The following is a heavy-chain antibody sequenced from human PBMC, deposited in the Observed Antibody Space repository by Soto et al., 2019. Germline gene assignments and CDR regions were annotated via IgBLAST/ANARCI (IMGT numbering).Heavy chain of an antibody. D-gene: IGHD3-16*02. CDR2: IYYIGST. V-gene: IGHV4-39*01. CDR1: GDSITNSNYY. J-gene: IGHJ5*02. CDR3: AGRNSLASVSLNYRELSHSQWIDP. Sequence: SETLSLTCTVSGDSITNSNYYWGWFRQPPGKGLEWIASIYYIGSTYYNPSLKSRVTISVDTSNNQFSLNLNSVTASDTAVYYCAGRNSLASVSLNYRELSHSQWIDPWGPGTLVTVSS.